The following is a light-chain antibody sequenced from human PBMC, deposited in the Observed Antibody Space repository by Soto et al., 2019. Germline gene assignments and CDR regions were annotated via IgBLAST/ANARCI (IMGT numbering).Light chain of an antibody. CDR2: EVR. CDR1: SGDVGSYNL. V-gene: IGLV2-23*02. CDR3: CSFAGSSTVV. Sequence: QSALTQPASLSGSPGQSIAISCAGTSGDVGSYNLVSWYQQHPGKAPKLMIYEVRKRPSGVSNRFSGSKSGNTASLTISGLQPEDEADYYCCSFAGSSTVVFGTGTKVTVL. J-gene: IGLJ1*01.